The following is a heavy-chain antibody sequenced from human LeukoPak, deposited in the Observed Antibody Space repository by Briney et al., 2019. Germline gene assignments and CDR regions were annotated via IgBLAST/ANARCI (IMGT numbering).Heavy chain of an antibody. Sequence: GGSLRLSCAASGFTFSSYAMHWVRQAPGKGLEWVAVISYNGSNKYYADSVKGRFTISRDNSKNTLYLQMNSLRAEDTAVYYCARDGGYSYGFSSGIFDYWGQGTLVTVSS. CDR1: GFTFSSYA. CDR3: ARDGGYSYGFSSGIFDY. J-gene: IGHJ4*02. CDR2: ISYNGSNK. V-gene: IGHV3-30-3*01. D-gene: IGHD5-18*01.